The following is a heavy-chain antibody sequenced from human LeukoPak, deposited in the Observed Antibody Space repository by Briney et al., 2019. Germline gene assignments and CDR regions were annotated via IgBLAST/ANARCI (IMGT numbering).Heavy chain of an antibody. CDR1: GFTFSNAW. V-gene: IGHV3-15*01. J-gene: IGHJ4*02. Sequence: GGSLRLSCAASGFTFSNAWMSWVRQAPGKGLEWVGRINSKTDGGTTDYAAPVKGRFTISRDDSKNTLYLQMNSLKAEDTAVYYCARAGYSSSWYGLHFDYWGQGTLVTVSS. CDR3: ARAGYSSSWYGLHFDY. CDR2: INSKTDGGTT. D-gene: IGHD6-13*01.